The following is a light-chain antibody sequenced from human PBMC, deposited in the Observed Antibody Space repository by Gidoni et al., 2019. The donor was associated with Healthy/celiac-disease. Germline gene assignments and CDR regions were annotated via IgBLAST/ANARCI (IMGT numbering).Light chain of an antibody. Sequence: EIVITQSPATLSVSPGERATLSCRASQSVSSNLAWYQQKPGQAPRLLIYGASTRATGLPARFSGSESGTEFTLTISSLQSEDFAVYYCQQYHNWPPYSFGQGTKLEIK. V-gene: IGKV3-15*01. J-gene: IGKJ2*03. CDR3: QQYHNWPPYS. CDR1: QSVSSN. CDR2: GAS.